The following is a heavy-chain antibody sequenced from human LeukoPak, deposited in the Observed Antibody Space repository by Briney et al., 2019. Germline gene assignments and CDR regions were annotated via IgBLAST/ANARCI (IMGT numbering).Heavy chain of an antibody. Sequence: PGGSLRLSCAASGFTFSDYNMRWIRQAPGKGLEWVSYISSSGSTIYYADSVKGRFTISRDNAKNSLYLQMNSLRAEDTAVYYCARDYYDSSGYYYFDYWGQGTLVTVSS. CDR3: ARDYYDSSGYYYFDY. CDR2: ISSSGSTI. V-gene: IGHV3-11*04. CDR1: GFTFSDYN. D-gene: IGHD3-22*01. J-gene: IGHJ4*02.